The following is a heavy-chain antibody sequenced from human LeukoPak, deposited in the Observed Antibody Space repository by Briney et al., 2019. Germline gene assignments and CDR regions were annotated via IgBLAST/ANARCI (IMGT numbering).Heavy chain of an antibody. D-gene: IGHD6-19*01. J-gene: IGHJ4*02. CDR2: IYPSDSDI. CDR3: ARGSGWYSEY. CDR1: GYRFISYW. V-gene: IGHV5-51*01. Sequence: GESLNISCKASGYRFISYWIGWVRQMPGKGLEWMGIIYPSDSDIRYSPSFQDQVTISADKSISTAYLQWSSLKASDTAMYFCARGSGWYSEYWGQGTLVTVSS.